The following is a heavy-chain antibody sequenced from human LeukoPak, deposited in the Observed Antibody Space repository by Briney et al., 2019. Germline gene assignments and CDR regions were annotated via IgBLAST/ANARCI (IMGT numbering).Heavy chain of an antibody. J-gene: IGHJ4*02. V-gene: IGHV4-39*01. CDR1: GGSISSSSYY. CDR2: IYYSGST. CDR3: ARRSGSYVY. D-gene: IGHD1-26*01. Sequence: PSETLSLTCTVSGGSISSSSYYWGWIRQPPGKGLEWIGNIYYSGSTYYNPSLKSRVTISVDTSNNQFSLKLSSVTAADTAVYYCARRSGSYVYWGQGTLVIVSS.